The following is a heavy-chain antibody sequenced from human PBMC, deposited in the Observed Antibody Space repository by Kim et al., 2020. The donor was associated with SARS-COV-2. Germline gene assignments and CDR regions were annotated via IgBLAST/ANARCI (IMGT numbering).Heavy chain of an antibody. CDR1: GFTFSSYG. CDR3: AKDLSQWLVDGGVDY. J-gene: IGHJ4*02. D-gene: IGHD6-19*01. Sequence: GGSLRLSCAASGFTFSSYGMHWVRQAPGKGLEWVAVISYDGSNKYYADSVKGRFTISRDNSKNTLYLQMNSLRAEDTAVYYCAKDLSQWLVDGGVDYWGQRSLVAVSP. V-gene: IGHV3-30*18. CDR2: ISYDGSNK.